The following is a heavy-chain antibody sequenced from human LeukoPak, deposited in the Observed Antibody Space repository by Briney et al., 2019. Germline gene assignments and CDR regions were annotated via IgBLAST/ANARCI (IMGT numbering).Heavy chain of an antibody. J-gene: IGHJ2*01. CDR3: ARDRPYTGAYWYFDL. CDR1: GYTFTGYY. D-gene: IGHD7-27*01. Sequence: ASVKVSCKASGYTFTGYYMHWVGQAPGQGLEWMGWINPNSGGTNYAQKFQGRVTMTRDTSISTAYMELSRLRSDDTAVYYCARDRPYTGAYWYFDLWGRGTLITVSS. CDR2: INPNSGGT. V-gene: IGHV1-2*02.